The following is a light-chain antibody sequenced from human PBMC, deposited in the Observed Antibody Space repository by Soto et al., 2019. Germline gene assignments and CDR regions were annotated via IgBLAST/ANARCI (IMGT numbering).Light chain of an antibody. CDR3: QQYNNWWT. CDR2: GAS. J-gene: IGKJ1*01. CDR1: QSVSNN. V-gene: IGKV3-15*01. Sequence: EIVMTQSPATLSVSPGERATLSCRASQSVSNNLAWYQKKPGQAPRLLIYGASTRATGIPARFSGSGSGTEFTLTISSLQSEDFAGYYCQQYNNWWTFGQGTRVEIQ.